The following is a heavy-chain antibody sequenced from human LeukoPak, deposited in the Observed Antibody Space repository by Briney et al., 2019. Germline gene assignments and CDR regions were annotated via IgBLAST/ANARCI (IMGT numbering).Heavy chain of an antibody. CDR2: IWFDGSNK. D-gene: IGHD3-22*01. Sequence: PGGSLRLSCAASGFIFSNDAMHWVRQAPGKGLEWVAFIWFDGSNKHYADSVKGRFTISRDNSEDTLYLQMNSLRAEDTAVYYCARDSYYDSSGYYYYYYGMDVWGQGTTVTVSS. CDR3: ARDSYYDSSGYYYYYYGMDV. J-gene: IGHJ6*02. CDR1: GFIFSNDA. V-gene: IGHV3-33*01.